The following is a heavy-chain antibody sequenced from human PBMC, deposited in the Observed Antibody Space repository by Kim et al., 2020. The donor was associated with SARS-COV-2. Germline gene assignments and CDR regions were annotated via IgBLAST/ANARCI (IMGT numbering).Heavy chain of an antibody. CDR1: GDSITNSNYY. CDR3: ARLSSGHLDAFDF. CDR2: IYYSGST. V-gene: IGHV4-39*01. D-gene: IGHD3-22*01. J-gene: IGHJ3*01. Sequence: SETLSLTCTVSGDSITNSNYYWAWIRQPPGKGLEWIGTIYYSGSTDYNPSLKSRVTISVDTSKNQFSLKLSSVTAAHTVVYYCARLSSGHLDAFDFWGQG.